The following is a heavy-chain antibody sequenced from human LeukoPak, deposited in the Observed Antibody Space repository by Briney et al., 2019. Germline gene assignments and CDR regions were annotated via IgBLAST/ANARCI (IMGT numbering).Heavy chain of an antibody. CDR3: ARALSSNFFDY. D-gene: IGHD2/OR15-2a*01. J-gene: IGHJ4*02. CDR1: GGSISSYY. CDR2: IYYSGST. Sequence: SETLSLTCTVSGGSISSYYWSWIRQPPERGLEWIGYIYYSGSTNYNPSLKSRVTISVDTSKNQFSLRLSSMTAADTAVYYCARALSSNFFDYWGQGTLVTVSS. V-gene: IGHV4-59*01.